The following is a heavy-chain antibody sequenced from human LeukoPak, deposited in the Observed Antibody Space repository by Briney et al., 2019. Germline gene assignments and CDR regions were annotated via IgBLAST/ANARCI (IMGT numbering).Heavy chain of an antibody. CDR3: ARVVATWGGYYYYYMDV. CDR1: GYTFTSYD. CDR2: MNPNSGNT. J-gene: IGHJ6*03. D-gene: IGHD5-12*01. Sequence: GASVKVSCKASGYTFTSYDINWVRQATGQGLEWMGWMNPNSGNTGYAQKFQGRVTITRNTSISTAYMELSSLRSEDTAVYYCARVVATWGGYYYYYMDVWGKGTTVTVSS. V-gene: IGHV1-8*03.